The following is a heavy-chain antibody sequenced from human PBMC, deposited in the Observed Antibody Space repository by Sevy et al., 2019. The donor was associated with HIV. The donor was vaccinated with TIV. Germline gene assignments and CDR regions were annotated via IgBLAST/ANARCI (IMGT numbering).Heavy chain of an antibody. CDR2: IYGTGGVT. CDR1: GFTFANYA. V-gene: IGHV3-23*01. CDR3: VVVRFVSSCSFYAFDI. D-gene: IGHD3-22*01. J-gene: IGHJ3*02. Sequence: GGSLRLSCKPSGFTFANYAMNWVRQAPGKGLEWVSTIYGTGGVTYYADSVKGRFTISRDNSKNTLYLQMNSLRTEDTAIYYCVVVRFVSSCSFYAFDIWGQGTMVTVSS.